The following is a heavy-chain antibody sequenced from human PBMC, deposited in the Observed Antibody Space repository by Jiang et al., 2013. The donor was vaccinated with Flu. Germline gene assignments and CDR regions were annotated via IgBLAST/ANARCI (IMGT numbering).Heavy chain of an antibody. J-gene: IGHJ1*01. V-gene: IGHV4-34*01. CDR2: INHSGST. CDR1: GGSFSGYY. Sequence: LLKPSETLSLTCAVYGGSFSGYYWSWIRQPPGKGLEWIGEINHSGSTNYNPSLKSRVTISVDTSKNQFSLKLSSVTAADTAVYYCAGGSSGWYGSEYFQHWGQGTLVTVSS. CDR3: AGGSSGWYGSEYFQH. D-gene: IGHD6-19*01.